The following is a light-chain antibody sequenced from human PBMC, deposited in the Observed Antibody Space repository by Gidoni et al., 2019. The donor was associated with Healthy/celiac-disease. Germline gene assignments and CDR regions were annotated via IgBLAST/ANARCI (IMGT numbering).Light chain of an antibody. V-gene: IGKV3-11*01. CDR3: QQRSNWPPMYT. Sequence: EIVLTQSPVALSLYPGERATLSCRASQSVSSYLAGYQQKPGQAPRLLIHNASNRATGIPARFSCSGSGTDFTLTISSLEPEDFAVYYCQQRSNWPPMYTFGQGTKLEIK. CDR1: QSVSSY. CDR2: NAS. J-gene: IGKJ2*01.